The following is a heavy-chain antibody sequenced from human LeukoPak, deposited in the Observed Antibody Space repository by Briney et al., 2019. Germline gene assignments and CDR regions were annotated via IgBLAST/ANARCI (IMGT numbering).Heavy chain of an antibody. V-gene: IGHV3-30*03. Sequence: GGSLRLSCAASGFTFSSYSMNWVRQAPDKGLEWVAVISFDGRHKYYADSVKGRFTISRDNSKNTLYLQMTSLRAEDTAVYYCARTRGEATIYNAFDVWGQGTMVTVSS. J-gene: IGHJ3*01. D-gene: IGHD1-1*01. CDR2: ISFDGRHK. CDR3: ARTRGEATIYNAFDV. CDR1: GFTFSSYS.